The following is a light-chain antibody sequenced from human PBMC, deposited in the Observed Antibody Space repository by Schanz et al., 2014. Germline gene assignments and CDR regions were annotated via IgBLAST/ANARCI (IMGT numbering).Light chain of an antibody. CDR1: SSDVGGYNY. J-gene: IGLJ3*02. CDR2: DVN. Sequence: QSALTQPASVSGSPGQSITISCTGTSSDVGGYNYVSWYQQHPGKAPKLMIYDVNNRPSGVSNRFSGSKSGNTASLTISGLQAEDEADYYCRSYTSSSTWVFGGGTKVTVL. CDR3: RSYTSSSTWV. V-gene: IGLV2-14*03.